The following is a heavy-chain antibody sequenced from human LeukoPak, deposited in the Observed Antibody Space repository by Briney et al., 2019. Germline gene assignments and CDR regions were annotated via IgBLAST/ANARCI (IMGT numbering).Heavy chain of an antibody. CDR3: ARESSSWGRWFDP. D-gene: IGHD6-13*01. Sequence: PGGSLRLSCVASGFSLSTYDMYWVRQAPGKGLEYVSAITSNGGTTYYANSVKGRFTISRDNSKNTLYLQMGSLRAEDTAVYYCARESSSWGRWFDPWGQGTLVTVSS. CDR1: GFSLSTYD. CDR2: ITSNGGTT. V-gene: IGHV3-64*01. J-gene: IGHJ5*02.